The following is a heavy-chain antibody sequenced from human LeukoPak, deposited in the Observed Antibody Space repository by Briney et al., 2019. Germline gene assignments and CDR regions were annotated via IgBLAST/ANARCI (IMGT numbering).Heavy chain of an antibody. Sequence: PGGSLRLSCAASGFTFSSFAMHWVRQAPGKGLEWVAVMSSDGRKEYYADSVKGRFTISMDNSKSTLFLQMSSLRPEDTAVYYCSRDADVTGQPFDYWGQQTLVTVSS. D-gene: IGHD2-2*01. V-gene: IGHV3-30*15. J-gene: IGHJ4*02. CDR3: SRDADVTGQPFDY. CDR1: GFTFSSFA. CDR2: MSSDGRKE.